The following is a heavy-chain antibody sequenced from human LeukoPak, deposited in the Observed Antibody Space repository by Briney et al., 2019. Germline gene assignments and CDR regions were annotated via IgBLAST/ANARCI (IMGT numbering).Heavy chain of an antibody. CDR3: ARDQGDTAMVTFYFGY. D-gene: IGHD5-18*01. Sequence: TSETLSLTCTVSGGSISSSSYYWGWIRQPPGKGLEWIGSIYYSGSTYYNPSLKSRVTISVDTSKNQFSLKLSSVTAADTAVYYCARDQGDTAMVTFYFGYWGQGTLVTVSS. J-gene: IGHJ4*02. CDR2: IYYSGST. CDR1: GGSISSSSYY. V-gene: IGHV4-39*07.